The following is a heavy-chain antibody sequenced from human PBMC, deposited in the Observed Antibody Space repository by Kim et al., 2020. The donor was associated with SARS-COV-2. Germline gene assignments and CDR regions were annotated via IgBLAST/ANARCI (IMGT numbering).Heavy chain of an antibody. J-gene: IGHJ4*02. CDR2: IYYSGST. D-gene: IGHD6-13*01. Sequence: SETLSLTCTVSGGSISSGGYYWSWIRQHPGKGLEWIGYIYYSGSTYYNPSLKSRVTISVDTSKNQFSLKLSSVTAADTAVYYCARECRVYSSSCVADYWGQGTLVTVSS. V-gene: IGHV4-31*03. CDR3: ARECRVYSSSCVADY. CDR1: GGSISSGGYY.